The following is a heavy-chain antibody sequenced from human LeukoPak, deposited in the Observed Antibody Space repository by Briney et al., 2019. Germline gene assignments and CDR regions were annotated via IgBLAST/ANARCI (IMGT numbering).Heavy chain of an antibody. CDR3: ARDGSWGDYQFYFYMDV. CDR2: ISASGHYI. V-gene: IGHV3-23*01. CDR1: GFTFGSFA. D-gene: IGHD2-2*01. Sequence: GGSLRLSCEASGFTFGSFAMSWVRQAPGKGLEWLSGISASGHYIYQADSVKGLFTISRDNSKNTLYIEMNSLRAEDTAVYYCARDGSWGDYQFYFYMDVWGKGTTVTVSS. J-gene: IGHJ6*03.